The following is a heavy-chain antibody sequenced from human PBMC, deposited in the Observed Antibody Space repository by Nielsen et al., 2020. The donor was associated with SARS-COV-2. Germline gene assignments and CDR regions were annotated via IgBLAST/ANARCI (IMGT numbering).Heavy chain of an antibody. CDR3: ARHGSLYATSGP. J-gene: IGHJ4*02. CDR2: IYHGGST. CDR1: GGSISSYY. Sequence: SETLSLTCTVSGGSISSYYWSWIRQPPGKGLEWIGYIYHGGSTSYNPSLKSRVTISVDTSKNQFSLKLSSVTAADTAVYFCARHGSLYATSGPWGQGTLVTVSS. D-gene: IGHD2-15*01. V-gene: IGHV4-59*08.